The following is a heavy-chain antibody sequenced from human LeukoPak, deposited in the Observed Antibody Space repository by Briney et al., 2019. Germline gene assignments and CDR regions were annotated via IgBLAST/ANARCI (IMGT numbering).Heavy chain of an antibody. D-gene: IGHD4-17*01. V-gene: IGHV1-18*01. CDR3: ATMTVTTLGAEYFEH. Sequence: GASVKVSCKASGYTFTSYAMHWVRQAPGQRLEWMGWISTYNGNINYAQKLQGRVTMTTETSTSTAYMELESLRSDDTAVYYCATMTVTTLGAEYFEHWGQGTPITVSS. CDR2: ISTYNGNI. CDR1: GYTFTSYA. J-gene: IGHJ1*01.